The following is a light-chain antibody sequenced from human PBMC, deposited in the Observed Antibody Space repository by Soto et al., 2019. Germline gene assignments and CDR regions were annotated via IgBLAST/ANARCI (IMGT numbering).Light chain of an antibody. J-gene: IGKJ1*01. CDR1: QSVSSSF. Sequence: EIVMTQSPATLSVSPGERATLSCRASQSVSSSFLAWYQQKPGQAPRLLIYGASSRAPGIPDRFSGSGSGTDFTLTISGLEPEDFAVYYCQQYGSPAWTFGQGTKVDIK. CDR2: GAS. V-gene: IGKV3-20*01. CDR3: QQYGSPAWT.